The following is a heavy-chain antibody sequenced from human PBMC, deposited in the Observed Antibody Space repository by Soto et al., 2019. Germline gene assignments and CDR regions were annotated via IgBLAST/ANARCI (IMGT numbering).Heavy chain of an antibody. D-gene: IGHD5-18*01. CDR3: ARVGGTAMVGYYFDY. CDR2: IYYSGST. Sequence: SETLSLTCTVSGGSISSYYWSWIRQPPGKGLEWIGYIYYSGSTNYNPSLKSRVTISVDTSKNQFSLKLSSVTAADTAVYYCARVGGTAMVGYYFDYWGQGTLVTVSS. V-gene: IGHV4-59*01. J-gene: IGHJ4*02. CDR1: GGSISSYY.